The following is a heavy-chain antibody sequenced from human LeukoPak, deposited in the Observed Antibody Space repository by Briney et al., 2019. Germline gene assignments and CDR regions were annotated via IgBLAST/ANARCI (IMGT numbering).Heavy chain of an antibody. CDR2: ISSSSSYI. CDR1: GFTISSYS. CDR3: ARGGGGGYFYHYMDV. J-gene: IGHJ6*03. V-gene: IGHV3-21*01. Sequence: GGSLRLSCAASGFTISSYSMNWVRQAPGKGLEWVSSISSSSSYIYYADSVKGRFTISRDNAKNSLYLQMNSLRAEDTAVYYCARGGGGGYFYHYMDVWGKGTTVTVSS. D-gene: IGHD3-10*01.